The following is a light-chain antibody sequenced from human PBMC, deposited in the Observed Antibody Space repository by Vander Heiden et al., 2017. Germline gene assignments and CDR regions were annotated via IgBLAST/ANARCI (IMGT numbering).Light chain of an antibody. Sequence: DIPMTQSPSTLSASVGDRVTITCRARQSISSWLAWYQQKPGKAPKLLIYKASSLESGVPSRFSGSGSGTEFTLTISSLQPDDFATYYCQQYNSSWTFGQGTKVEIK. CDR1: QSISSW. V-gene: IGKV1-5*03. CDR3: QQYNSSWT. CDR2: KAS. J-gene: IGKJ1*01.